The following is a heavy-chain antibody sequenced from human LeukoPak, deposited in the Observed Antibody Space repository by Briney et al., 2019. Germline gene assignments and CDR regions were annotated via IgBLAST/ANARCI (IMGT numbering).Heavy chain of an antibody. CDR1: GFTVSSDY. CDR3: ARRTHGSGSW. Sequence: GGSLRLSCAASGFTVSSDYMSWPRQAPGKRLEGVSVTYSGGSTYYADSVKGRFSISRDNSKNALYLQMHSLRAEDTAVYYCARRTHGSGSWWGQGTLVTVSS. J-gene: IGHJ4*02. V-gene: IGHV3-66*04. D-gene: IGHD6-19*01. CDR2: TYSGGST.